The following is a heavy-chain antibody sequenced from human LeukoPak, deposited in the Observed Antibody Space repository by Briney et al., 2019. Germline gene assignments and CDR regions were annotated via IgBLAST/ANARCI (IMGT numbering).Heavy chain of an antibody. CDR1: GGSISTSNYY. CDR2: IFYSGST. CDR3: ARLPPDYGDY. Sequence: SETLSLTCTVSGGSISTSNYYWGWIRQPPGKGLEWIGNIFYSGSTYYGPSLKSRLTISLDTSRNQFSLKLSSVTAADTAVYYCARLPPDYGDYWGQGTLVTVSS. J-gene: IGHJ4*02. V-gene: IGHV4-39*07.